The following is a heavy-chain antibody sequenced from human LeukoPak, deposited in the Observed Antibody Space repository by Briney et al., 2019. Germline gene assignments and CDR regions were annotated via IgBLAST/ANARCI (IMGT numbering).Heavy chain of an antibody. CDR2: ISWDGGST. J-gene: IGHJ4*02. CDR1: GFTFDDYA. CDR3: AKDISRGTTGTSVDY. Sequence: PGGSLRLSSAASGFTFDDYAMHWVRQAPGKGLEWVSLISWDGGSTYYADTVKGRFTISRDNSKNSLYLQMNSLRAEDTALYYCAKDISRGTTGTSVDYWGQGTLVTVSS. D-gene: IGHD1-1*01. V-gene: IGHV3-43D*03.